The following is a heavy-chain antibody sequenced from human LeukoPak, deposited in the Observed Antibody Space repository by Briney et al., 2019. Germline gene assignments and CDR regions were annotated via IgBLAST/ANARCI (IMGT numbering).Heavy chain of an antibody. CDR3: VRWLRGYFDY. CDR1: GFTFSNAW. CDR2: HGATT. Sequence: GSLRLSCAASGFTFSNAWMSWVRQAPGKGLEWVGRHGATTDYAAPVKGRFTISRDDSKNTVYLQMDSLKTEDTAVYYCVRWLRGYFDYWGQGTLVTVSS. V-gene: IGHV3-15*01. D-gene: IGHD5-12*01. J-gene: IGHJ4*02.